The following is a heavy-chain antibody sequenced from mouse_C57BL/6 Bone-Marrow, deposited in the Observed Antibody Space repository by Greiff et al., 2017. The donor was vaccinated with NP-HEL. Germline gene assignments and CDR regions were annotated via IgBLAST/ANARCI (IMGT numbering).Heavy chain of an antibody. CDR1: GFTFSSYA. CDR2: ISSGGDYI. CDR3: TRGGSTMVTTDFAY. Sequence: EVQLVESGEGLVKPGGSLKLSCAASGFTFSSYAMSWVRQTPEKRLEWVAYISSGGDYIYYADTVKGRFTISRDNARNTLYLQMSSLKSEDTAMYYCTRGGSTMVTTDFAYWGQGTLVTVSA. J-gene: IGHJ3*01. D-gene: IGHD2-2*01. V-gene: IGHV5-9-1*02.